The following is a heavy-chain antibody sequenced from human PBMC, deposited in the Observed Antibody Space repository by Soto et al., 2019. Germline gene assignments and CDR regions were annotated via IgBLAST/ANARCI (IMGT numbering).Heavy chain of an antibody. D-gene: IGHD5-12*01. CDR2: ISYDGSNK. J-gene: IGHJ6*02. CDR3: AKDRIRKWLRTHYGMDV. Sequence: GWSLRLSCAASGFTFSSYGMHWVRQAPGKGLEWVAVISYDGSNKYYADSVKGRFTISRDNSKNTLFLQMNSLRAEDTAVYYCAKDRIRKWLRTHYGMDVWGQGTTVTVSS. V-gene: IGHV3-30*18. CDR1: GFTFSSYG.